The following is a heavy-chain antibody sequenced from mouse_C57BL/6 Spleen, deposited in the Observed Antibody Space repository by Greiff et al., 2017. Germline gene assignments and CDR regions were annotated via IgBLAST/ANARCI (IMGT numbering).Heavy chain of an antibody. Sequence: QVQLQQSGAELARPGASVKMSCKASGYTFTSYTMHWVKQRPGQGLEWIGYINPSSGYTKYNQKFKDKATLTADKSSSTAYMQLSSLTSEDSAVYYCVSLPGDYYGSSYWFAYWGQGTLVTVSA. V-gene: IGHV1-4*01. CDR3: VSLPGDYYGSSYWFAY. D-gene: IGHD1-1*01. CDR1: GYTFTSYT. CDR2: INPSSGYT. J-gene: IGHJ3*01.